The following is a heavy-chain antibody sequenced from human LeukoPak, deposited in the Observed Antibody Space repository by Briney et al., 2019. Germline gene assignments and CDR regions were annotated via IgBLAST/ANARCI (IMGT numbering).Heavy chain of an antibody. V-gene: IGHV3-23*01. Sequence: GGSLRLSCTGSGFLLEHFAMSWVRPAPGKGLEWVSAMSNIDETYYSDSVKGRFTLSRDNSKNTLSLQMNSLRDEDTAVYYCAKDHPSSGWPAFESWGQGTLVTVSS. D-gene: IGHD6-19*01. J-gene: IGHJ4*02. CDR2: MSNIDET. CDR3: AKDHPSSGWPAFES. CDR1: GFLLEHFA.